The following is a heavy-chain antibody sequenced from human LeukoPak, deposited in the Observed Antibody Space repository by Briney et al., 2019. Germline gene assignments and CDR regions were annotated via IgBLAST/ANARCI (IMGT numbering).Heavy chain of an antibody. Sequence: GGSLRLSCAASGFPFSRYSMNWVRQAPGKGLEWVSSISSSSYIYYADSVKGRFTISRDNAKNSLYLQMNSLRAEDTAVYYCARCTGMAYGMDVWGQGTTVTVSS. CDR3: ARCTGMAYGMDV. J-gene: IGHJ6*02. CDR2: ISSSSYI. D-gene: IGHD5-18*01. V-gene: IGHV3-21*01. CDR1: GFPFSRYS.